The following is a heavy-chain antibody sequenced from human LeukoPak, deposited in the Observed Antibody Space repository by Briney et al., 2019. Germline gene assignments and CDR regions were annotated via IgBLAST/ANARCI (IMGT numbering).Heavy chain of an antibody. CDR2: IYTSGST. CDR1: GGSISSYY. CDR3: ARDPSPIAFDI. J-gene: IGHJ3*02. Sequence: SETLSLTCTVSGGSISSYYWSWIRQPAGEGLEWTGRIYTSGSTNYNPSLKSRVTMSVDTSKNQFSLKLSSVTAADTAVYYCARDPSPIAFDIWGQGTMATVSS. V-gene: IGHV4-4*07.